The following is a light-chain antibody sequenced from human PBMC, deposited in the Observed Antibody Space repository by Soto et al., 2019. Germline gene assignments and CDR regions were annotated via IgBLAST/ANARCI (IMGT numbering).Light chain of an antibody. CDR3: QQYNNWPLT. V-gene: IGKV3-15*01. CDR2: GAS. J-gene: IGKJ4*01. CDR1: QSVSDN. Sequence: EIVMTQSPATLSVSPGERATLSCRAIQSVSDNLAWYQQTPGQAPRLLLYGASIRSTGVPARLSGSGSATEFTLTISSLQSEDFAIYYCQQYNNWPLTFGGGTKVEIK.